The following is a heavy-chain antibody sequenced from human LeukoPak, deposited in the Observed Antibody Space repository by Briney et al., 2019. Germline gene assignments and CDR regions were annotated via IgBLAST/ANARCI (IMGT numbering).Heavy chain of an antibody. CDR2: ISGSGGST. CDR1: GFTFSSYG. CDR3: AKSGKYSYGFFDY. V-gene: IGHV3-23*01. D-gene: IGHD5-18*01. J-gene: IGHJ4*02. Sequence: GGSLRLSCAASGFTFSSYGMSWVRQAPGKGLEWVSAISGSGGSTYYADSVKGRFTISRDNSKNTLYLQMNSLRAEDTAVYYCAKSGKYSYGFFDYWGQGTLVTVFS.